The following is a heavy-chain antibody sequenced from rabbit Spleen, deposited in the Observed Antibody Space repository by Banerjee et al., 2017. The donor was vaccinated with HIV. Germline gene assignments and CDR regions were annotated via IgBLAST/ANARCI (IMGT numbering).Heavy chain of an antibody. D-gene: IGHD8-1*01. J-gene: IGHJ6*01. V-gene: IGHV1S40*01. CDR2: IDSGSSGFT. Sequence: QSLEESGGDLVKPGASLTLTCTASGVSFSSSSYMCWVRQAPGKGLEWIACIDSGSSGFTYFATWAKGRFTISKTSSTTVTLQMTSLTAADTATYFCARDSGSSFSSYGMDLWGPGTLVTVS. CDR3: ARDSGSSFSSYGMDL. CDR1: GVSFSSSSY.